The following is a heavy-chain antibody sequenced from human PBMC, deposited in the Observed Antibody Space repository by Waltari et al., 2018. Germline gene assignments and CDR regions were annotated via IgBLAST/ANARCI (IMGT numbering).Heavy chain of an antibody. D-gene: IGHD1-7*01. J-gene: IGHJ5*02. Sequence: QVQLQESGPGLVEPSETLSLTCAVSDYSISSASYWGWIRQPPGKGLDWIGVISHSGNTYSDPSLKRRVAISLDTPKNQFSLRLTSVTAADTAVYYCARLPLYNWNSLAWFDVWGQGTLVTVSS. CDR2: ISHSGNT. CDR3: ARLPLYNWNSLAWFDV. V-gene: IGHV4-38-2*01. CDR1: DYSISSASY.